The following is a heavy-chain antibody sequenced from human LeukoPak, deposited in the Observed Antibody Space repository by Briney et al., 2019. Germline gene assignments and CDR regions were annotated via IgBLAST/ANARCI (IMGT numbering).Heavy chain of an antibody. CDR2: INEDGSEK. CDR1: GFTLSSYW. CDR3: ARQYYYYYYMDV. J-gene: IGHJ6*03. Sequence: GGSLRLSCATSGFTLSSYWMTWIRQAPGKGLEWVASINEDGSEKYYVDSVKGRFTISRDNAKNSLYLQMNSLRAEDTAVYYCARQYYYYYYMDVWGKGTTVTISS. V-gene: IGHV3-7*01.